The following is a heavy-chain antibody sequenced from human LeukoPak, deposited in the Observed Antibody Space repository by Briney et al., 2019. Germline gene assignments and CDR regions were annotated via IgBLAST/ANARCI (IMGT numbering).Heavy chain of an antibody. Sequence: GGSLRLSCAAPGFTFSSYSMTWVRQIPGKGLESVSVISASGGTTDYADSLRGRFTISRDNSKTTRYLQMNSLRVEDTAIYYCAKCSLTCYRGSFDIWGQGTTVTVSS. J-gene: IGHJ3*02. CDR1: GFTFSSYS. D-gene: IGHD2-2*02. CDR2: ISASGGTT. V-gene: IGHV3-23*01. CDR3: AKCSLTCYRGSFDI.